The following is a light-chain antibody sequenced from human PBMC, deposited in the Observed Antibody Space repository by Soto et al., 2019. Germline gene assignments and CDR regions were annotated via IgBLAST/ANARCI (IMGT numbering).Light chain of an antibody. CDR1: QTISSW. CDR3: LQDYNYPRT. J-gene: IGKJ1*01. V-gene: IGKV1-6*01. Sequence: IQMTQSPSTLSGSVGDRVTITCRASQTISSWLAWYQQKPGKATKLPVYGANTLQSGVTSRFSGSGSGTDFTLTIGSMQPEDFATYYCLQDYNYPRTFGQGNKVAIK. CDR2: GAN.